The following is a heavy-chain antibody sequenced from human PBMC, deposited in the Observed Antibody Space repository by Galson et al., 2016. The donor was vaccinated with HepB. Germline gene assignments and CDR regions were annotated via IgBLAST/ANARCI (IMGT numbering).Heavy chain of an antibody. J-gene: IGHJ5*02. CDR2: TYNSGSP. CDR1: GGSVSSGSYY. Sequence: LSLTCTVSGGSVSSGSYYWSWIRQPPGKGLEWIGYTYNSGSPSYNPSLKSRFTISADTPKNQFSLKLTSVTAADTAIYYCARGDGFNIYFDPWGQGTLVTVSS. CDR3: ARGDGFNIYFDP. D-gene: IGHD3-3*02. V-gene: IGHV4-61*01.